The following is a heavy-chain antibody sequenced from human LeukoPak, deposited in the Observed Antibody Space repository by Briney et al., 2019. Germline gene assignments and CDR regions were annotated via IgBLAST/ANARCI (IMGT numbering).Heavy chain of an antibody. D-gene: IGHD3-9*01. CDR3: AKHPWPLLRYFDWLLYGGAYFQH. Sequence: PGGSLRLSCAASGFTFSSYAMSWVRQAPGKVLEWVSAISGSGGSPYYADSVKGRFTISRDNSKNTLYLQMNSLRAEDTAVYYCAKHPWPLLRYFDWLLYGGAYFQHWGQGTLVTVSS. CDR1: GFTFSSYA. J-gene: IGHJ1*01. CDR2: ISGSGGSP. V-gene: IGHV3-23*01.